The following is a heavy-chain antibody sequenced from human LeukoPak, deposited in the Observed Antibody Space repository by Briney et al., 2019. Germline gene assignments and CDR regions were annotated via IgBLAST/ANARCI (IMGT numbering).Heavy chain of an antibody. D-gene: IGHD6-6*01. Sequence: GGSLRLSCAASGFTVSNNYMSWVRQAPGKGLERVSIIYSGGSTYYADSVKGRFTISRDNSKNTLYLQVNSLRADDAAVYYCASQQTIAARLDYWGQGTLVTVSS. V-gene: IGHV3-66*04. CDR1: GFTVSNNY. J-gene: IGHJ4*02. CDR3: ASQQTIAARLDY. CDR2: IYSGGST.